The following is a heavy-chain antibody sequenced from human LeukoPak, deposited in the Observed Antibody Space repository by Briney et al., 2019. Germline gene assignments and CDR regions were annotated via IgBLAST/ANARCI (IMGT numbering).Heavy chain of an antibody. D-gene: IGHD3-3*01. CDR3: TRDPYDFWSGYRPLDY. V-gene: IGHV3-49*04. CDR1: GFTFGDYT. J-gene: IGHJ4*02. CDR2: IRSKAYGGTT. Sequence: GGSLRLSCTASGFTFGDYTMSWVRQAPGKGLEWVGLIRSKAYGGTTEYAASVKGRFTISRDDSKSIAYLQMNSLKTEDTAVYYCTRDPYDFWSGYRPLDYWGQGTLVTVSS.